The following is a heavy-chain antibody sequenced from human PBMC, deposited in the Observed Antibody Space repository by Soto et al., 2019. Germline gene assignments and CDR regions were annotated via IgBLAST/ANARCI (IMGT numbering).Heavy chain of an antibody. Sequence: ASVKVSCKASGYTFTGNYMCWVRQAPGQGLEWMGWINPNSGGTNYAQKFQGWVTMTRDTSISTAYMELSRLRSDDTAVYYCARDCSSTSCLDPWGQGTLVTVSS. V-gene: IGHV1-2*04. CDR2: INPNSGGT. CDR3: ARDCSSTSCLDP. CDR1: GYTFTGNY. J-gene: IGHJ5*02. D-gene: IGHD2-2*01.